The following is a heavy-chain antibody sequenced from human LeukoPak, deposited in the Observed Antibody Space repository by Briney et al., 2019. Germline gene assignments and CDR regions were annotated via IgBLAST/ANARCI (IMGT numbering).Heavy chain of an antibody. V-gene: IGHV3-23*01. Sequence: GGSLRLSCAASGFTFSRHAMSWVRQAPGKGLYWVSAISGSGGSTYYADSVKGRFTISRDNSKNTLYLQMNSLRAEDTAVYYCAKGVGATVDAFDIWGQGTMVTVSS. CDR1: GFTFSRHA. J-gene: IGHJ3*02. CDR2: ISGSGGST. CDR3: AKGVGATVDAFDI. D-gene: IGHD1-26*01.